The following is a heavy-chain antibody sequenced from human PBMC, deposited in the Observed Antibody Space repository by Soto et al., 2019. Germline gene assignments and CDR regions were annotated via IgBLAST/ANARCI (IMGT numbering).Heavy chain of an antibody. V-gene: IGHV4-61*01. Sequence: SETLSLTCTVSGVSVSSGNYYWSWIRQPPGKGLEWIGYIYYSGSTNYNPSLKSRVTISVDTSKNQFSLKLSSVTAADTAVYYCAREVYYYYDMDVWGQGTTVTVSS. CDR3: AREVYYYYDMDV. CDR1: GVSVSSGNYY. J-gene: IGHJ6*02. CDR2: IYYSGST.